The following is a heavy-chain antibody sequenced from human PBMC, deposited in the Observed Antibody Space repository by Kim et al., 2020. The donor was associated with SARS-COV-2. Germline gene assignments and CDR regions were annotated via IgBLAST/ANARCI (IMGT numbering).Heavy chain of an antibody. CDR3: ATVVGATRFDYFDY. V-gene: IGHV3-21*01. D-gene: IGHD1-26*01. CDR2: ISSSSSYI. CDR1: GFTFSSYS. Sequence: GGSLRLSCAASGFTFSSYSMNWVRQAPGKGLEWVSSISSSSSYIYYADSVKGRFTISRDNAKNSLYLQMNSLRAEDTAVYYCATVVGATRFDYFDYWGQGTLVTVSS. J-gene: IGHJ4*02.